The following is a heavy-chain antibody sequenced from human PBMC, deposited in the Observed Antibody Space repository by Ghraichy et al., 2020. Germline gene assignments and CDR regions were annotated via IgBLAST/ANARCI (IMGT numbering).Heavy chain of an antibody. CDR1: GFTFSSYG. V-gene: IGHV3-30*02. CDR2: VRFDGTSK. J-gene: IGHJ2*01. CDR3: AKDRTSYGDYGYWYFDL. Sequence: GGSLRLSCAAFGFTFSSYGMHWVRQAPGKGLEWVAFVRFDGTSKYYVDSVKGRFTISRDNSKNTIYLQMNSLRAEDTAVYFCAKDRTSYGDYGYWYFDLWGRGTLVTVSS. D-gene: IGHD4-17*01.